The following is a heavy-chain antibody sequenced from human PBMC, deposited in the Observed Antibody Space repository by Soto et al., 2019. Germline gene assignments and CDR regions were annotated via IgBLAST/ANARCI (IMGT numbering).Heavy chain of an antibody. D-gene: IGHD3-10*01. CDR2: INAGNGNT. V-gene: IGHV1-3*01. CDR3: ARAREWFGELSDFDY. Sequence: QVQLVQSGAEVKKPGASVKVSCKASGYTFTSYAMHWVRQAPGQRLEWMGWINAGNGNTKYSQKFQGRVTITRDTSASTAYMELSSLRSEETAVYYCARAREWFGELSDFDYWGQGTLVTVSS. J-gene: IGHJ4*02. CDR1: GYTFTSYA.